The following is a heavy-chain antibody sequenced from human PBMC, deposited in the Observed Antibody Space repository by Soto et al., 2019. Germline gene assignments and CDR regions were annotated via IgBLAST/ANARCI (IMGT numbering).Heavy chain of an antibody. CDR1: GGSFSGYY. CDR2: INHSGST. J-gene: IGHJ5*02. Sequence: PSATLSLTCAVYGGSFSGYYWSWIRQPPGKGLEWIGEINHSGSTIYNPSLKRRVTISVDTSKNQFSLKLSSVTAADTAVYYCARGWTWLVFWGGCSWFDPWGQGTLVTVSS. CDR3: ARGWTWLVFWGGCSWFDP. D-gene: IGHD3-3*01. V-gene: IGHV4-34*01.